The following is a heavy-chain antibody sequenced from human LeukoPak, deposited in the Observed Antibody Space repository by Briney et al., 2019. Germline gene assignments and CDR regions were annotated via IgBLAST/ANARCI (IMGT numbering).Heavy chain of an antibody. Sequence: KPGGSLRLSCAASGLTFSSYSMNWVRQAPGKGLEWVSSISSSSSYIYYADYVKGRFTISRDNAKNSLYLQMNSLRAEDTAVYYCARNYDSSGYYYDADAFDIWGQGTMVTVSS. CDR1: GLTFSSYS. D-gene: IGHD3-22*01. J-gene: IGHJ3*02. V-gene: IGHV3-21*01. CDR3: ARNYDSSGYYYDADAFDI. CDR2: ISSSSSYI.